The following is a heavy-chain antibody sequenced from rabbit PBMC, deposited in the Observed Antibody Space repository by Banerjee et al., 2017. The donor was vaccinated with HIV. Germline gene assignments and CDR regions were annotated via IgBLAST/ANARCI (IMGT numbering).Heavy chain of an antibody. D-gene: IGHD2-1*01. CDR1: GFSFSSSYW. Sequence: QSLEESGGDLVKPGASLTLTCTASGFSFSSSYWMCWIRQAPGKGLEWIGYIDPVFGTTYYASWVNGRFTISSHNAQNTLYLQLNSLTAADTATYFCARNIATMTMVNTRLDLWGQGTLVTVS. J-gene: IGHJ3*01. CDR3: ARNIATMTMVNTRLDL. CDR2: IDPVFGTT. V-gene: IGHV1S40*01.